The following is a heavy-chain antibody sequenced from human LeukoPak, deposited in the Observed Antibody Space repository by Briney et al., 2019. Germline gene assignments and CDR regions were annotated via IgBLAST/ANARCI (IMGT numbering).Heavy chain of an antibody. J-gene: IGHJ6*02. CDR1: GGSFSGYY. CDR3: ARVGDRTYYYYYYGMDV. V-gene: IGHV4-34*01. CDR2: INHSGST. D-gene: IGHD4-17*01. Sequence: SETLSLTCAVYGGSFSGYYWSWIRQPPGKGLEWIGEINHSGSTNYNPSPKSRVTISVDTSKNQFSLKLSSVTAADTAVYYCARVGDRTYYYYYYGMDVWGQGTTVTVSS.